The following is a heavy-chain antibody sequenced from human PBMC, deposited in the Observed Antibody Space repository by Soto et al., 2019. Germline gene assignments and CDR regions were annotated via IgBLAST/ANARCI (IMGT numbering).Heavy chain of an antibody. CDR1: GFTFSMSA. Sequence: GGSLRPSCAASGFTFSMSAMTWVRQAPGKGLEWVSTTGLNGRTTYYADSVKGRFTVSRDNSKNTLDLHMSSLRAEHTAVYYCAKVHRTSRSFDYWGEGTLVSVTS. CDR3: AKVHRTSRSFDY. CDR2: TGLNGRTT. J-gene: IGHJ4*02. V-gene: IGHV3-23*01.